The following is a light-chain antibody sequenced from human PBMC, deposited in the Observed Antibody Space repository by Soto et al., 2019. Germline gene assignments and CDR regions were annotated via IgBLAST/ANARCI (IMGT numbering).Light chain of an antibody. CDR1: QSVGDRY. CDR2: AAS. V-gene: IGKV3-20*01. CDR3: HHYGRSPWT. J-gene: IGKJ1*01. Sequence: EIVVTQSPGTLSLSPGERATLSCRASQSVGDRYLAWYQQKPGQAPRLLIYAASSRATGIPDRFSGSGSGTDFTLTGSRLEAEDFAGYYCHHYGRSPWTVGQGTKVEIK.